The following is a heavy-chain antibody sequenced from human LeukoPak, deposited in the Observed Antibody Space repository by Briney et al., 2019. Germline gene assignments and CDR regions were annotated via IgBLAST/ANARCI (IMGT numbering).Heavy chain of an antibody. J-gene: IGHJ4*02. Sequence: GGSLRPSCAASGFTFSSYNMNWVRQAPGKGLEWVSSISSSSSYIYYGDSVKGRFTISRDNAKNSLYLQMNSLRAEDTAVYYCARRLSGSYHFDYWGQGTLVTVSS. CDR1: GFTFSSYN. V-gene: IGHV3-21*01. CDR3: ARRLSGSYHFDY. CDR2: ISSSSSYI. D-gene: IGHD1-26*01.